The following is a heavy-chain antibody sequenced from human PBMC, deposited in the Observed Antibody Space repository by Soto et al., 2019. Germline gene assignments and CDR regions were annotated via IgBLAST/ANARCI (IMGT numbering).Heavy chain of an antibody. CDR3: ERHSSLALAGSDWFDP. D-gene: IGHD6-19*01. Sequence: EVQLVQSGAEVKKPGESLRISCKGSGYSFTSYWISWVRQMPGKGLERMGRIDPSDSYTNYSPSFQGHVTISADKSISTAYLQWSSLKASDTAMYYCERHSSLALAGSDWFDPWGQGTLVTVSS. J-gene: IGHJ5*02. CDR1: GYSFTSYW. CDR2: IDPSDSYT. V-gene: IGHV5-10-1*03.